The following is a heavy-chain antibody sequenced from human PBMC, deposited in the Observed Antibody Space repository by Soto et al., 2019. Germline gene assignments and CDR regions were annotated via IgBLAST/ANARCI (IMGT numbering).Heavy chain of an antibody. V-gene: IGHV6-1*01. J-gene: IGHJ6*02. CDR1: GDSVSSNSAA. Sequence: SQTLSLTCAISGDSVSSNSAAWNWIRQSPSRGLEWLGRTYYRSKWYNDYAVSVKSRITINPDTSKNQFSLQLNSVTPEDTAVCFSSGYAGGASVYVYTLYIYHPSIMDVWSQGTTDIVSS. D-gene: IGHD2-8*02. CDR3: SGYAGGASVYVYTLYIYHPSIMDV. CDR2: TYYRSKWYN.